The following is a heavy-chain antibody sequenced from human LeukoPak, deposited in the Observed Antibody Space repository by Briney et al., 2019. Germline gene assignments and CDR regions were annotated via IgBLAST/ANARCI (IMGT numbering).Heavy chain of an antibody. D-gene: IGHD6-19*01. CDR1: GFIFNNYA. V-gene: IGHV3-9*01. J-gene: IGHJ4*02. Sequence: GGSLRLTCAGSGFIFNNYAMHWVRQPPGKGLEWVSGISWNSGSIDYADSVKGRFTISRDNAKNSLYLQMNSLRVEDTAFYYCAKDNRRHYTSGPNPDSLHWGQGALVTVSS. CDR3: AKDNRRHYTSGPNPDSLH. CDR2: ISWNSGSI.